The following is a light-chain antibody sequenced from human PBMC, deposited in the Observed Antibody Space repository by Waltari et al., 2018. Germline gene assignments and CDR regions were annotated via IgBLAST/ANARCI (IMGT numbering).Light chain of an antibody. CDR2: DAS. V-gene: IGKV3D-15*01. CDR3: QQESNWSLT. CDR1: QSVSSR. J-gene: IGKJ4*01. Sequence: EIVMTQSPATLSLSPGERATLSCRASQSVSSRLAWYQQKPGQAPRLLIYDASSRATGIPYRFSGSGSGTEFTLTISSLEPEDVAVYCCQQESNWSLTFGGGTKVEIK.